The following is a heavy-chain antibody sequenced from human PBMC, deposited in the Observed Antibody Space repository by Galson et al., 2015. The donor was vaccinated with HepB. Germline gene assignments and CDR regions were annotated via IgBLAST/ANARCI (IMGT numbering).Heavy chain of an antibody. D-gene: IGHD3-22*01. V-gene: IGHV1-2*06. CDR1: GYTFTNYY. CDR3: AREGLSSGYDAFDI. CDR2: INPHSGAT. Sequence: SVKVSCKAPGYTFTNYYMHWVRQAPGRGLEWMGRINPHSGATSYAQKFQVRVTMTRDSSISTAYMELSRLRSDDTAVYYCAREGLSSGYDAFDIWGQGAMVTVSS. J-gene: IGHJ3*02.